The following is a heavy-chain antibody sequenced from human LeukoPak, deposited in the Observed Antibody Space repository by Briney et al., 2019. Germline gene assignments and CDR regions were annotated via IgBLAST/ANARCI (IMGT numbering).Heavy chain of an antibody. D-gene: IGHD3-22*01. CDR2: ISGYNGNT. V-gene: IGHV1-18*01. Sequence: WASVKVSFKASGYTFTRYGISWVRQAPGQGLEWMGWISGYNGNTKYAQNVQGRVTMTTDTSTTTAYMELRSLRSDDTAVYYCAREGYYDTSGYSQVSYHYNGMDVWAQGTTVTVSS. CDR3: AREGYYDTSGYSQVSYHYNGMDV. J-gene: IGHJ6*02. CDR1: GYTFTRYG.